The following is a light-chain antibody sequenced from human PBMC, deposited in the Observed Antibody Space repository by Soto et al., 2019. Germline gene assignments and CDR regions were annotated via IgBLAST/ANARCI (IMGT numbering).Light chain of an antibody. Sequence: QSVLTQPPSASGTPGQRVTISCSGSSSNIGSNYVYWYQQLPGTAPKLLIYRNNQRPSGVPDRFSGSKSGTSDSLASSGLRSEDEADYYCAAWDDSLSGYVFGTGTKLTVL. J-gene: IGLJ1*01. CDR2: RNN. CDR3: AAWDDSLSGYV. V-gene: IGLV1-47*01. CDR1: SSNIGSNY.